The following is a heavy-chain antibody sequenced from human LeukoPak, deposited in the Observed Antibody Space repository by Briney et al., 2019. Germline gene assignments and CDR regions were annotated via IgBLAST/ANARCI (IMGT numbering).Heavy chain of an antibody. J-gene: IGHJ4*02. V-gene: IGHV4-59*01. CDR1: GGSISSYY. Sequence: SETLSLTCTVSGGSISSYYWSWIRQPPGKGLEWIGYIYYSGSTNYNPSLKSRVTISVGTSKNQFSLKLSSVTAADTAVYYCAASTIFGVVIPDYWGQGTLVTVSS. CDR3: AASTIFGVVIPDY. D-gene: IGHD3-3*01. CDR2: IYYSGST.